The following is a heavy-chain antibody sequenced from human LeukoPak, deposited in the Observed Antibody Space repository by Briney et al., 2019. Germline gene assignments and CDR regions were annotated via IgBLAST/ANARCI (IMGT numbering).Heavy chain of an antibody. Sequence: ASVKVSCKASGYTFTDYFIHWVRQAPGQGPEWMGWIIADSGGANYAQKFQGRVTMTRDTSISTAYMELSRLRSDDTAVYYCATITLVRGVTRFDEYFQHWGQGTLVTVSS. CDR1: GYTFTDYF. CDR2: IIADSGGA. CDR3: ATITLVRGVTRFDEYFQH. D-gene: IGHD3-10*01. J-gene: IGHJ1*01. V-gene: IGHV1-2*02.